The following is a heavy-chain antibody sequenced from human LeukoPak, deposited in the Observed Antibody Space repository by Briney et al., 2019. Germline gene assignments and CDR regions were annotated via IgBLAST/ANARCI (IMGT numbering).Heavy chain of an antibody. CDR1: GGSISPYY. J-gene: IGHJ6*02. CDR3: ARDHWLFSSKTWYYYGMDV. V-gene: IGHV4-59*01. D-gene: IGHD3-9*01. CDR2: IDPSGSA. Sequence: SETLSLTCVISGGSISPYYWSWIRQSPGKGLEWIGYIDPSGSASYNPSLKSRVTKFVDTSKNLFSLILTSVSASDTAIYYCARDHWLFSSKTWYYYGMDVWGQGTTATVSS.